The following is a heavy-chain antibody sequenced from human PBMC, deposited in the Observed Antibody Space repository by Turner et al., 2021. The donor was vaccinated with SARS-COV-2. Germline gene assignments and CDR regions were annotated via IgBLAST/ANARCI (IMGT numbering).Heavy chain of an antibody. V-gene: IGHV3-7*01. J-gene: IGHJ3*02. CDR1: AFRFSSFW. CDR2: INQEGSDK. Sequence: EMQVVESGGGLVQQGGSLRLSCAASAFRFSSFWMSLVRQAPGKVLEWLANINQEGSDKNYLHSVRGPFTISRDNAKNSLFLQMNSLRAEDTAVYYCARGGCSCGSCPLGLGFDHAFDIWGQGTTVTVSS. CDR3: ARGGCSCGSCPLGLGFDHAFDI. D-gene: IGHD2-15*01.